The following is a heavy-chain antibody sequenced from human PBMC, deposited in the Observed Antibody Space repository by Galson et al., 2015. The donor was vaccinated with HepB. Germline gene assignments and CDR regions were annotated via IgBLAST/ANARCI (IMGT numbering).Heavy chain of an antibody. J-gene: IGHJ4*02. CDR3: ATFASGLWPRNYFDY. CDR1: GYTLTELS. Sequence: SVKVSCKVSGYTLTELSMHWVRQAPGKGLEWMGGFDPEDGETIYAQKFQGRVTMTEDTSTDTAYMELSSLRSEDTAVYYCATFASGLWPRNYFDYWGQGTLVTVSS. V-gene: IGHV1-24*01. CDR2: FDPEDGET. D-gene: IGHD3-16*01.